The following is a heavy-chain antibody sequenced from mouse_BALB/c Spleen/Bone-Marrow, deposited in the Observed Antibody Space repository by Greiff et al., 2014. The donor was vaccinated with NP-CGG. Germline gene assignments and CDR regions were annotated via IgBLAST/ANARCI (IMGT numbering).Heavy chain of an antibody. CDR2: IDPENGDT. V-gene: IGHV14-4*02. CDR3: NARGDYDFDYLDY. Sequence: EVQRVESGAELVRSGASVKLSCTASGFNIKDYYMHWVKQRPEQGLEWIGWIDPENGDTEYAPKFQGKATMTADTSSNTAYLQLSSLTSEDTAVYYCNARGDYDFDYLDYWGQGTTLTVSS. CDR1: GFNIKDYY. D-gene: IGHD2-4*01. J-gene: IGHJ2*01.